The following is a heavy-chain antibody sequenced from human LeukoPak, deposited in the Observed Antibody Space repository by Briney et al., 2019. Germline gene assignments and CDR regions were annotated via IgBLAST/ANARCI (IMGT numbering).Heavy chain of an antibody. CDR1: GYTFTVYY. Sequence: ASVKVSCKASGYTFTVYYMHWVRQAPGQGLEWMGWINPNSGGTNYAQKFQGRVTMTRDTSISTAYTELSRLRSDDTAVYYCARVRRYCSGGSCYYFDYWGQGTLVTVSS. V-gene: IGHV1-2*02. CDR3: ARVRRYCSGGSCYYFDY. D-gene: IGHD2-15*01. CDR2: INPNSGGT. J-gene: IGHJ4*02.